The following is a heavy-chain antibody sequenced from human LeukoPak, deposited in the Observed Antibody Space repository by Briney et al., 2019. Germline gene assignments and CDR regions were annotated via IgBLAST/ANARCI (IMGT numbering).Heavy chain of an antibody. CDR2: INPSSGDT. CDR3: AKNPYEYYFDY. CDR1: GYTLTGYY. V-gene: IGHV1-2*02. D-gene: IGHD5-12*01. Sequence: ASVKVSCKASGYTLTGYYMHWVRLAPGQGLEWMGWINPSSGDTNFAQKFQGRVTMTRDTSISTAYMELSRLRSDDTAVYYCAKNPYEYYFDYWGQGTLVTVSS. J-gene: IGHJ4*01.